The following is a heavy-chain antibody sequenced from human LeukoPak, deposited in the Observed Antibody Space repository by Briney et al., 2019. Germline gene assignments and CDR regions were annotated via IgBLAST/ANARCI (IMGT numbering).Heavy chain of an antibody. Sequence: GGSLRLSCAASGFTFSSFDMHWVRQPTGQGREGVSGFSGGDGSTSYADSVKGRFTISRDNSKNTLYLQMNSLRAEDTAVYYCAKGKVVPATIYDYWGQGTLVTVSS. CDR1: GFTFSSFD. CDR3: AKGKVVPATIYDY. V-gene: IGHV3-23*01. D-gene: IGHD2-2*02. CDR2: FSGGDGST. J-gene: IGHJ4*02.